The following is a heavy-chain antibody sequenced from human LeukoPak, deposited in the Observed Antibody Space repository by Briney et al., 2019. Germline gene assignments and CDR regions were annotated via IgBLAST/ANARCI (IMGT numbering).Heavy chain of an antibody. D-gene: IGHD2-15*01. Sequence: ASVKVSCKASGYSFIGYHIHWVRQAPGQGLEWMGWINPNTGATYYTQKFQGRVTMTRDTSISTAYMELSRLRSDDTAMYYCAREGGIVAVVAANWLDPWGRGALVTVSS. CDR3: AREGGIVAVVAANWLDP. V-gene: IGHV1-2*02. J-gene: IGHJ5*02. CDR2: INPNTGAT. CDR1: GYSFIGYH.